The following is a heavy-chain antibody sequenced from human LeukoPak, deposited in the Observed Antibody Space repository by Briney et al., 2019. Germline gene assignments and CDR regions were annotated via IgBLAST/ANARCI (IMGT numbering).Heavy chain of an antibody. CDR1: GFTFSSYS. Sequence: QPGGSLRLSCAASGFTFSSYSMNWVRQAPGKGLEWVSYISSSGTSIYYADSVKGRFTISRDNAKNSLYLQMNSLRAEDTAVYYCATGEGGSYYDSRGYYSDIWGQGTMVTVSS. V-gene: IGHV3-48*04. CDR2: ISSSGTSI. D-gene: IGHD3-22*01. CDR3: ATGEGGSYYDSRGYYSDI. J-gene: IGHJ3*02.